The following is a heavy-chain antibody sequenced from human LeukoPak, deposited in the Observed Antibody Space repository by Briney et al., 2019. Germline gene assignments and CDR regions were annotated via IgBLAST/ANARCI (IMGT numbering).Heavy chain of an antibody. CDR3: ARGRCSGGGCYAVDFDY. V-gene: IGHV4-34*01. CDR1: GGSFSGYY. J-gene: IGHJ4*02. CDR2: INHSGST. Sequence: PSETLSLTCAVYGGSFSGYYWSWIRQPPGKGLEWIGEINHSGSTNYNPSLKSRVTISVDTSKNQFSLKLSSVTAADTAVYYCARGRCSGGGCYAVDFDYWGQGTLVTVSS. D-gene: IGHD2-15*01.